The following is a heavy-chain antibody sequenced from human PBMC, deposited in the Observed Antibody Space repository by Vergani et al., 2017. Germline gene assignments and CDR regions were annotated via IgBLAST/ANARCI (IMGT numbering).Heavy chain of an antibody. CDR3: ARVCGEGYVWGSYRPGRFDY. CDR2: INHSGST. Sequence: QVQLQQWGAGLLKPSETLSLTCAVYGGSFSGYYWSWIRQPPGKGLGWIGEINHSGSTNYNPTLKSRVTRSVDTSKNQFSLKLSSVTVADTAVYYCARVCGEGYVWGSYRPGRFDYWGQGTLVTVSS. J-gene: IGHJ4*02. D-gene: IGHD3-16*02. V-gene: IGHV4-34*01. CDR1: GGSFSGYY.